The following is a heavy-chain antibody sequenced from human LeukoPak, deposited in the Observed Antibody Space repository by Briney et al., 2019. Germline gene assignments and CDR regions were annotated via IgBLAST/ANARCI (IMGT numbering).Heavy chain of an antibody. J-gene: IGHJ3*02. V-gene: IGHV3-9*01. D-gene: IGHD3-10*01. CDR3: AKDTGHYGSGAFDI. CDR1: GFTFDDYA. CDR2: ISWNSGST. Sequence: GGSLRLSCAASGFTFDDYAMHWVRQAPGKGLEWVSGISWNSGSTGYADSVKGPFTISRDNAKNSLYLQMNSLRAEDTALYYCAKDTGHYGSGAFDIWGHGTMVTVSS.